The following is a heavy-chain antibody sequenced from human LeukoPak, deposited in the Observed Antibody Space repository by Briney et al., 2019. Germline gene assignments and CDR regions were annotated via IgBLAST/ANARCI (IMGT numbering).Heavy chain of an antibody. Sequence: SVKVSCKASGGTFSSYAISRVRQAPGQGLEWMGGIIPIFGTANYAQKFQGRVTITTDESTSTAYMELSSLRSEDTAVYYCARDGDCSSTSCYARWFDPWGQGTLVTVSS. CDR2: IIPIFGTA. CDR3: ARDGDCSSTSCYARWFDP. V-gene: IGHV1-69*05. J-gene: IGHJ5*02. CDR1: GGTFSSYA. D-gene: IGHD2-2*01.